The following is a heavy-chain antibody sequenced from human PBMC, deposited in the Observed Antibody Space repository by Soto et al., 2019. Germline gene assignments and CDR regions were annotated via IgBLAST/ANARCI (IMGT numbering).Heavy chain of an antibody. V-gene: IGHV4-31*03. CDR3: ARGAPYSDGDTYYKQIDL. Sequence: QVQLQESGPGLVKASQTLSLTCTVSGGSISSGGDYWNWIRQHPGKGLEDIGYIFYSGSTYYNPSLKSRLTLSADTSRNQLSLKLRSVTAADTAVYFCARGAPYSDGDTYYKQIDLWGQGILVTVSS. CDR2: IFYSGST. D-gene: IGHD3-22*01. J-gene: IGHJ5*02. CDR1: GGSISSGGDY.